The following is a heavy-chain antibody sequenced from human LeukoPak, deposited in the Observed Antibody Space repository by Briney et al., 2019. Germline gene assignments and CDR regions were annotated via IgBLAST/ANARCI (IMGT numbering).Heavy chain of an antibody. D-gene: IGHD6-13*01. CDR3: ARRAAAGTRGYYYGMDV. J-gene: IGHJ6*02. Sequence: KPSENLSLNGTGSCGSISCYHWGRIRQPPGKGLEWIGYIYYSGSTNYNPSLKSRVTISVDTSKNQFSLKLSSVTAADTAVYYCARRAAAGTRGYYYGMDVWGQGTTVTVSS. CDR1: CGSISCYH. CDR2: IYYSGST. V-gene: IGHV4-59*01.